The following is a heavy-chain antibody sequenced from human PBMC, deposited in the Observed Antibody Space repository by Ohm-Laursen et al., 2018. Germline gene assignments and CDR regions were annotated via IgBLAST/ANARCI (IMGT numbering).Heavy chain of an antibody. CDR1: GVTFSSHA. Sequence: SVKVSCKASGVTFSSHAISWVRQAPGQGLEWMGGIIPISATAKYAQKFQGRVTITADESTSTVYMELTSLRSEDTAVYYCARSGYSTGWAPEYWGQGTLVTVSS. D-gene: IGHD6-19*01. V-gene: IGHV1-69*13. J-gene: IGHJ4*02. CDR2: IIPISATA. CDR3: ARSGYSTGWAPEY.